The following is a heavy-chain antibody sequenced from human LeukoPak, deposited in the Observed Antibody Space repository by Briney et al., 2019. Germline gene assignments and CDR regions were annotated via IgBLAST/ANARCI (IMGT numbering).Heavy chain of an antibody. J-gene: IGHJ6*02. CDR3: ARDDSSGYYFYGMDV. CDR1: GFTFSSYG. V-gene: IGHV3-33*01. CDR2: IWYDGSNK. Sequence: TGGSLRLSCAASGFTFSSYGMHWVRQAPGKGLEWVAVIWYDGSNKYYADSVKGRFTISRDNAKNSLYLQMNSLRAEDTAVYYCARDDSSGYYFYGMDVWGRGTTVTVSS. D-gene: IGHD3-22*01.